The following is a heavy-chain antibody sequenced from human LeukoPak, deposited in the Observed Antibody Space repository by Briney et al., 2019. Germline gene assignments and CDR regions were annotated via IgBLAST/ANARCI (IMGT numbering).Heavy chain of an antibody. J-gene: IGHJ5*02. Sequence: ASVKVSCKASGGTFISYAISWVRQAPGQGLEWMGGIIPIFGTANYAQKFQGRVTITADESTSTAYMELSSLRSEDTAVYYCARWGLEAYNWFDPWGQGTLVTVSS. CDR2: IIPIFGTA. CDR1: GGTFISYA. D-gene: IGHD1-26*01. CDR3: ARWGLEAYNWFDP. V-gene: IGHV1-69*13.